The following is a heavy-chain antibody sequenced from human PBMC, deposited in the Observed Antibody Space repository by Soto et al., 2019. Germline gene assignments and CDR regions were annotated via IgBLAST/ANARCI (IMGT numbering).Heavy chain of an antibody. J-gene: IGHJ4*02. CDR2: IYTYNGNT. Sequence: QVQLVQSGAEVKKPGASVKVSCKASGYTFTTYGIIWVRQAPGQGLEWMGWIYTYNGNTDYAQKVQGRVTMTTDTSTNTAYMDLRSLRSDDTAVYYCARAIAGGYGHTTLDYWGQGTLVTVSS. CDR3: ARAIAGGYGHTTLDY. CDR1: GYTFTTYG. V-gene: IGHV1-18*01. D-gene: IGHD5-18*01.